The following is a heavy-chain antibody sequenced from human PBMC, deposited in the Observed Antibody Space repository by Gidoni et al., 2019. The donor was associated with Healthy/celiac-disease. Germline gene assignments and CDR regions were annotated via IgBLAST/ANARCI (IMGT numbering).Heavy chain of an antibody. Sequence: QVQLQQRGAGLLKPSEPLSLTCAVYDGSFSNYYWSWIRQPPGKGLEWIGEIKHSGSTNYNPSLKSRVTIAVDASRNQFSLKLSSVTAADTAVYYCARPTFGVVRARGWFDPWGQGTLVTVSS. CDR3: ARPTFGVVRARGWFDP. J-gene: IGHJ5*02. CDR2: IKHSGST. V-gene: IGHV4-34*01. CDR1: DGSFSNYY. D-gene: IGHD3-3*01.